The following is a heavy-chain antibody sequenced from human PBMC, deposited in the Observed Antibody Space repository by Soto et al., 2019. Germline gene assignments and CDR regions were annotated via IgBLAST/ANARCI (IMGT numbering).Heavy chain of an antibody. CDR2: ISYDGSNK. Sequence: QVQLVESGGGVVQPGRSLRLSCAASGFTFSSYGMHWVRQAPGKGLEWVAVISYDGSNKYYADSVKGRFTISRDNSNNTLYMQMDSLRAEDTAVYYCAKDLQGGLWFGGWVAPWGQGTLVTVSS. V-gene: IGHV3-30*18. CDR3: AKDLQGGLWFGGWVAP. CDR1: GFTFSSYG. D-gene: IGHD3-10*01. J-gene: IGHJ5*02.